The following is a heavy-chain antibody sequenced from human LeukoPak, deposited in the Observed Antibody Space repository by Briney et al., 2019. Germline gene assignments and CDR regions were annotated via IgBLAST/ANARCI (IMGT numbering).Heavy chain of an antibody. D-gene: IGHD3-22*01. CDR3: TTDLYYYDSSGYS. Sequence: GGSLRLSCAASGFTFSNVWMSWVRQVPGKGLEWVGRIRRKTDGGTTDYAAPVKGRFTISRDDSKNTLYLQMNSLKTEDTAVYYCTTDLYYYDSSGYSWGQGTLVTVSS. J-gene: IGHJ5*02. CDR2: IRRKTDGGTT. CDR1: GFTFSNVW. V-gene: IGHV3-15*01.